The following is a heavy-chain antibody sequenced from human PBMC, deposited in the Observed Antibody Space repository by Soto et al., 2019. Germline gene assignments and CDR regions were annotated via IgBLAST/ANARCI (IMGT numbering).Heavy chain of an antibody. Sequence: AASVKVFCKASGVTFSSYAISWVRQAPGQGLEWMGGIIPIFGTANYAQKFQGRVTITADESTSTAYMELSSLRSEDTAVYYCARERGRLRGYSGYDFRIHYYYGMDVWGQGTRSPSP. D-gene: IGHD5-12*01. CDR3: ARERGRLRGYSGYDFRIHYYYGMDV. CDR1: GVTFSSYA. J-gene: IGHJ6*02. V-gene: IGHV1-69*13. CDR2: IIPIFGTA.